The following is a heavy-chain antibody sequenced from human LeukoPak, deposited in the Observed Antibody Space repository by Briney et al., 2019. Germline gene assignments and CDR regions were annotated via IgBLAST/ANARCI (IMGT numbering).Heavy chain of an antibody. D-gene: IGHD3-10*01. CDR2: INPSGGST. CDR3: AREGITMVRGTNYYYYYGMDV. J-gene: IGHJ6*04. V-gene: IGHV1-46*01. Sequence: GASVKVSCKASGYTFTSYYMHWVRQAPGQGLECMGIINPSGGSTSYAQKFQGRVTMTRDTSTSTVYMELSSLRSEDTAVYYCAREGITMVRGTNYYYYYGMDVWGKGTTVTVSS. CDR1: GYTFTSYY.